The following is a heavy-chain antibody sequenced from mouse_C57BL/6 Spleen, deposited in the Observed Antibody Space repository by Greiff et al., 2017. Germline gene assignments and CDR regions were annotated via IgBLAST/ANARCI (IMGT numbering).Heavy chain of an antibody. CDR3: ARSPPYYRNYPYFDY. CDR2: NYPGGGYT. Sequence: QVQLQQSGAELVRPGTSVKMSCKASGYTFTNYWIGWAKQRPGHGLEWIGDNYPGGGYTNYNEKFKGKATLTADKSSSTAYMQFSSLTSEDSAIYYCARSPPYYRNYPYFDYWGQGTTLTVSS. J-gene: IGHJ2*01. D-gene: IGHD2-10*01. CDR1: GYTFTNYW. V-gene: IGHV1-63*01.